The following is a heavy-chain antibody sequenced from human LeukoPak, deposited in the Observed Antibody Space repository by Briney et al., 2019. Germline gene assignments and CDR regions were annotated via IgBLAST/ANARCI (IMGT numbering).Heavy chain of an antibody. Sequence: ASVKVSCKASGHTFINYAIHWVRQGPGQRLEWVGWINVGNGDTKYSQRFQGRVTITRDTSASTAYMELSRLRSEDAAIYYCATSEEGRWGQGTLVTVSS. D-gene: IGHD2-15*01. J-gene: IGHJ4*02. CDR3: ATSEEGR. CDR1: GHTFINYA. CDR2: INVGNGDT. V-gene: IGHV1-3*01.